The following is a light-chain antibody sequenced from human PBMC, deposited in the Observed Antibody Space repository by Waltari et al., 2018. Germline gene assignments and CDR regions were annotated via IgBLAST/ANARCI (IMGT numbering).Light chain of an antibody. CDR3: SSYAISRPWV. Sequence: QSALTQPASVSGSPGQSITISCTGTSSNVGGYNYVSWYQHHPGKAPNLMIYEVSNRPSGVSNRFSGSKSGNTASLTISGLQAEDEGDYYCSSYAISRPWVFGGGTKLTVL. CDR2: EVS. CDR1: SSNVGGYNY. V-gene: IGLV2-14*01. J-gene: IGLJ3*02.